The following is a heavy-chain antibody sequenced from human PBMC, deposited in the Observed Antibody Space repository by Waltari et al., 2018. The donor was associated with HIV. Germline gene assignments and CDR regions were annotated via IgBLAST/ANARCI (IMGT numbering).Heavy chain of an antibody. V-gene: IGHV4-39*01. Sequence: LLLQASGPGLVRPSVPLSIPSTGNGPYISSRRYYWCWFLQHTGKVLEWIVSTMYSRSTYTNPSLKSRVAISVDTSRNQFSLNLTSVTAADTALYYCARHDGTSYYFGSDMNPRPFSFWFASWGQGILVTVSS. CDR1: GPYISSRRYY. CDR3: ARHDGTSYYFGSDMNPRPFSFWFAS. J-gene: IGHJ5*01. D-gene: IGHD3-10*01. CDR2: TMYSRST.